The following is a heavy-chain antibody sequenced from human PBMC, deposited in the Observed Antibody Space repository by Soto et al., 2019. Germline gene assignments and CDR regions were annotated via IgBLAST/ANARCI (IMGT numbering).Heavy chain of an antibody. Sequence: SETLSLTCTVSGGPISTGGYFWGWIRQFPGTGLGWIGSFIYTGNTYYNPSLGGRATMSVDTSQNRFSLQLTSVIAADTAVYYCVREWVAGNPGGVWGQGTLVTVSS. CDR2: FIYTGNT. CDR3: VREWVAGNPGGV. D-gene: IGHD6-13*01. V-gene: IGHV4-39*02. CDR1: GGPISTGGYF. J-gene: IGHJ4*02.